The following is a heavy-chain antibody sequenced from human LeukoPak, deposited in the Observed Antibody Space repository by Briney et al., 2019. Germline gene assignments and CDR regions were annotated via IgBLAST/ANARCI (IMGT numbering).Heavy chain of an antibody. D-gene: IGHD2-21*02. CDR2: INHNGEAI. Sequence: GGSLRLSCAASGFPFSSHVLSWVRQAPGKGLEWIAYINHNGEAIYYPDFVKGRFIISRGNAKNSLFLQMNDLRDEDTAVYYCARDCDWAFDFWGQGTRVTVSS. CDR1: GFPFSSHV. CDR3: ARDCDWAFDF. J-gene: IGHJ4*02. V-gene: IGHV3-48*02.